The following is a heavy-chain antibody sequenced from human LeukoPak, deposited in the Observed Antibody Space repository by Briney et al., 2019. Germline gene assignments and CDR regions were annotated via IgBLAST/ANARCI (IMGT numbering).Heavy chain of an antibody. D-gene: IGHD4-17*01. J-gene: IGHJ3*02. CDR3: AGPNHDYGDYLRLDI. Sequence: GGSLRLSCAASGFTFSTYWMSWVRQAPGKGLEWVANIKQDGSEKYYVDSVKGRFTISRDNAKNSLYLQMNSLRAEDTAVYYCAGPNHDYGDYLRLDIWGQGTMVTV. CDR2: IKQDGSEK. CDR1: GFTFSTYW. V-gene: IGHV3-7*01.